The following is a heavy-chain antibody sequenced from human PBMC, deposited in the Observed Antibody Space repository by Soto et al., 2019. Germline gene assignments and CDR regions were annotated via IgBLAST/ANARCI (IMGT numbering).Heavy chain of an antibody. Sequence: QITLKESGPTLVEPTQTLTLTCTFGGFSLSTSGEGVGWIRQPPGKALEWLALVYWDDYKRYSPSLKGRGTVTKDTSKNQVVLVMTSMDPVDTATYYCAHRLRKKSEWNCGGFDIWGQGTMVTVSS. D-gene: IGHD1-7*01. J-gene: IGHJ3*02. CDR2: VYWDDYK. CDR1: GFSLSTSGEG. V-gene: IGHV2-5*02. CDR3: AHRLRKKSEWNCGGFDI.